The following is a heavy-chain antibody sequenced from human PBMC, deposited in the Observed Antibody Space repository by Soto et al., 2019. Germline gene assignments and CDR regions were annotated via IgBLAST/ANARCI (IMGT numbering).Heavy chain of an antibody. Sequence: ASVKVSCKASGYTFTSYGISWVRQAPGQGLGWMGWISSYNGNTKYAQKLQGRVTMTTDTSTSTAYMELRSLRSDDTAVYYCARGASVGLNDYWGQGTLVTVSS. CDR1: GYTFTSYG. V-gene: IGHV1-18*01. D-gene: IGHD1-26*01. J-gene: IGHJ4*02. CDR2: ISSYNGNT. CDR3: ARGASVGLNDY.